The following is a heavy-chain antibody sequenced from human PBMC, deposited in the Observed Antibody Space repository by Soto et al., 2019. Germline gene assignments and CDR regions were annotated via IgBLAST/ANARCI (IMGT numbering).Heavy chain of an antibody. V-gene: IGHV3-21*01. Sequence: EVQLVESGGGLVKPGGSLRLSCAASGFTFSSYSMNWVRQAPGKGLEWVSSISSSSSYIYYADSVKGRFTISRDNAKNSLYLQMNSLRAEDTAVYYCARDDPAVDAFDIWGQGTMVTVSS. CDR3: ARDDPAVDAFDI. J-gene: IGHJ3*02. CDR2: ISSSSSYI. CDR1: GFTFSSYS.